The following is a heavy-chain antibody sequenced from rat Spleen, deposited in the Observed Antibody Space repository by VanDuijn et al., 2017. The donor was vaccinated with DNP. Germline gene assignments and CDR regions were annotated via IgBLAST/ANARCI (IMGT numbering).Heavy chain of an antibody. J-gene: IGHJ3*01. CDR1: GFTFSNYD. Sequence: EVQLVESGGGLVQPGRSLKLSCAASGFTFSNYDMAWVRQAPTKGLEWVASISTSGGSTYYRDSVKGRFTVSRDNAKSTLYLQMDSLRSEDTATYYCVRPYNSVFNWFAYWGQGTLVTVSS. CDR3: VRPYNSVFNWFAY. CDR2: ISTSGGST. D-gene: IGHD4-3*01. V-gene: IGHV5-25*01.